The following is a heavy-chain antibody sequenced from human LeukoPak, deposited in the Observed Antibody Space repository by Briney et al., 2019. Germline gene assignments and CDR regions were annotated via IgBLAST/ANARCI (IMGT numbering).Heavy chain of an antibody. CDR1: GFTFSSHW. D-gene: IGHD3-3*01. V-gene: IGHV3-64*01. J-gene: IGHJ6*03. CDR2: ISSNGGST. Sequence: GGSLRLSCAASGFTFSSHWMSWVRQAPGKGLEYVSAISSNGGSTYYANSVKGRFTISRDNSKNTLYLQMGSLRAEDMAVYYCARDWFESMVGVGYYYYMDVWGKGTTVTVSS. CDR3: ARDWFESMVGVGYYYYMDV.